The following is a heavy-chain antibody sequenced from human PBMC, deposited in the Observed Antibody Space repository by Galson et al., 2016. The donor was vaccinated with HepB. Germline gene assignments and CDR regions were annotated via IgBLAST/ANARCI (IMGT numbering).Heavy chain of an antibody. CDR2: IYWDDDK. D-gene: IGHD3-3*01. Sequence: PALVKPTQTLTLTCTFSGFSLNTRGVGVGWIRQPPGKALEWLTLIYWDDDKRYSPSLKSSLTITKDTSKNQVVLTMTKMDPVDTGTYYCVHRRQSKTRIFGASWAFDIWGQGTMVTVSS. CDR1: GFSLNTRGVG. J-gene: IGHJ3*02. V-gene: IGHV2-5*02. CDR3: VHRRQSKTRIFGASWAFDI.